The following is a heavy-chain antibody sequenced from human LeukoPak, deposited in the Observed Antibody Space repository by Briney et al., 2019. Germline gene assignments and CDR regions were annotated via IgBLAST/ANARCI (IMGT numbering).Heavy chain of an antibody. D-gene: IGHD3-22*01. CDR1: GFTFDHYA. CDR3: ARDVWPYTYYYDTHPLGGGFDY. Sequence: GRSLRLSCAASGFTFDHYAMHWVRQAPGKGLEWVSSISWNSGTVDYADSVKGRFTISRDNAKNSLYLQINSLRTEDMAFYYCARDVWPYTYYYDTHPLGGGFDYWGQGTLVTVSS. V-gene: IGHV3-9*03. J-gene: IGHJ4*02. CDR2: ISWNSGTV.